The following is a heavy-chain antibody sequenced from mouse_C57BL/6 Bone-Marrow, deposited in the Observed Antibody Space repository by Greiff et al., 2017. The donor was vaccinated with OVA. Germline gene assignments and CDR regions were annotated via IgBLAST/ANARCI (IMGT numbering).Heavy chain of an antibody. CDR2: ISNGGGST. CDR1: GFTFSDYY. V-gene: IGHV5-12*01. CDR3: ASPYDGYLLYYAMDY. Sequence: EVNLVESGGGLVQPGGSLKLSCAASGFTFSDYYMYWVRQTPEKRLEWVAYISNGGGSTYYPDTVKGRFTISRDNAKNTLYLQMSRLKSEDTAMYYCASPYDGYLLYYAMDYWGQGTSVTVSS. J-gene: IGHJ4*01. D-gene: IGHD2-3*01.